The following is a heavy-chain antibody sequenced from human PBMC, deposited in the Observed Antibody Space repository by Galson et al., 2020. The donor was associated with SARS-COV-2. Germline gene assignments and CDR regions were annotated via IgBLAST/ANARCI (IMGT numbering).Heavy chain of an antibody. J-gene: IGHJ4*02. V-gene: IGHV3-53*01. CDR1: GFTVSSNY. CDR3: ARDLGIVGATDY. Sequence: GGSLRLSCAASGFTVSSNYMSWVRQAPGKGLEWVSVLYSGGSTYYADSVKGRFTISRDNSKNTLYLQRNSLRAEATAVYYCARDLGIVGATDYWGQGTLVTVSS. D-gene: IGHD1-26*01. CDR2: LYSGGST.